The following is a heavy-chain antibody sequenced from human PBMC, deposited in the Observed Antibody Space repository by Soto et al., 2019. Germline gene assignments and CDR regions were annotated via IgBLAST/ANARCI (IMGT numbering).Heavy chain of an antibody. CDR2: IYNSGST. D-gene: IGHD3-3*01. CDR1: GASITSGGYY. CDR3: ATSYDAPHLTQNGFDP. Sequence: TLSLTCAVSGASITSGGYYWTWLRQHPGKGLEWIGHIYNSGSTDHNPSLKSRVTMSVDTSKNLFSLKLKSVTAADTAVYFCATSYDAPHLTQNGFDPWGQGSLVTVSS. V-gene: IGHV4-31*11. J-gene: IGHJ5*02.